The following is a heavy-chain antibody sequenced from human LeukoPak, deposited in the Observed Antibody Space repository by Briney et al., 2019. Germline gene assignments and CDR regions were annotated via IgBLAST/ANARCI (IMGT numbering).Heavy chain of an antibody. J-gene: IGHJ4*02. CDR3: ARSIAAAGTSETY. CDR1: GYTFTSYD. V-gene: IGHV1-8*01. CDR2: MNPNSGNT. Sequence: ASVKVSCKASGYTFTSYDINWVRQAIGQGLEWMGWMNPNSGNTGYAQKFQGRVTMTRNTSISTAYMELSSLRSEDTAVYYCARSIAAAGTSETYWGQGTLVTVSS. D-gene: IGHD6-13*01.